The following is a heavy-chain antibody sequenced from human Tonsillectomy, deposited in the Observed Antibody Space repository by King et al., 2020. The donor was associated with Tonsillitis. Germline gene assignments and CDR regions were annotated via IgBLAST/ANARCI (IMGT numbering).Heavy chain of an antibody. CDR1: GFTVSSNY. CDR3: ARSPYYYDSADAFDI. J-gene: IGHJ3*02. Sequence: VQLVESGGGLIQPGGSLRLSCAASGFTVSSNYMSWVRQAPGKGLEWVSVIYSGGSTIHADSVKGRFTISRDNSNNTLYLQMHSLRAEDTAVYYCARSPYYYDSADAFDIWGQGTMVTVSS. CDR2: IYSGGST. V-gene: IGHV3-53*01. D-gene: IGHD3-22*01.